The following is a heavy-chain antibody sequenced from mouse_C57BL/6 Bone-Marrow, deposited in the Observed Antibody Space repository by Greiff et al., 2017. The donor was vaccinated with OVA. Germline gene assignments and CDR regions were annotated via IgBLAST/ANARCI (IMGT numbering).Heavy chain of an antibody. CDR3: ARGYF. Sequence: QVHVKQSGAELVKPGASVEISCKASGYAFSSYWMNWVKQRPGKGLEWIGQLYPGDGDTNSHGKFKGKATLTADTSSSTAYMQLSSLTSEDSAVYFCARGYFWGQGTTLTVSS. J-gene: IGHJ2*01. CDR2: LYPGDGDT. CDR1: GYAFSSYW. V-gene: IGHV1-80*01.